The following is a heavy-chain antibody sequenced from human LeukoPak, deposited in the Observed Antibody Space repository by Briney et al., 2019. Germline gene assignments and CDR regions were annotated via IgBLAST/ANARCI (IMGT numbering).Heavy chain of an antibody. CDR2: ISPSGGST. D-gene: IGHD6-13*01. CDR3: ARVGYGSSWYLGYFQH. V-gene: IGHV1-46*01. Sequence: GASVKVSCKASGYTFTSYYMHWVRQAPGQGLEWMGIISPSGGSTSYAQKFQGRVTMTRDTSTSTVYMELSSLRSEDTAVYYCARVGYGSSWYLGYFQHWGQGTLVTVSS. J-gene: IGHJ1*01. CDR1: GYTFTSYY.